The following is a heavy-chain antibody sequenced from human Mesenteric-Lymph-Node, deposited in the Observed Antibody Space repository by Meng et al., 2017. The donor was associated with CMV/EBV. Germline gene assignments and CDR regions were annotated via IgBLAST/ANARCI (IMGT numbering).Heavy chain of an antibody. CDR2: IKQDGSEK. D-gene: IGHD2-2*01. CDR3: ARDEYCSSTSCYNYGMDV. CDR1: GFSFGMST. J-gene: IGHJ6*02. V-gene: IGHV3-7*01. Sequence: GESLKISCAASGFSFGMSTMNWVRQAPGKGLEWVANIKQDGSEKYYVDSVKGRFTISRDNAKNSLYLQVNSLRAEDTAVYYCARDEYCSSTSCYNYGMDVWGQGTTVTVSS.